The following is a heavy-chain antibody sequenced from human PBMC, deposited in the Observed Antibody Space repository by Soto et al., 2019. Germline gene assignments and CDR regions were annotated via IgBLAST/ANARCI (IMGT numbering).Heavy chain of an antibody. Sequence: ESGGGLVKPGGSLRISCAASGLAFRDAWMNWVRQAPGKGLGWVGRIKGITDGGTTDYAAPVKGRFTISRDDSKNTLFLQMTSLKTEDTGVYYCTTDLGSSWDRFHSCGQGTLVTVSS. J-gene: IGHJ4*02. CDR2: IKGITDGGTT. V-gene: IGHV3-15*07. D-gene: IGHD6-13*01. CDR3: TTDLGSSWDRFHS. CDR1: GLAFRDAW.